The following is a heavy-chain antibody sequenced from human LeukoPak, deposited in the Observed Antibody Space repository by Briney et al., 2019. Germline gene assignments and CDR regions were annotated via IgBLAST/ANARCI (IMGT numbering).Heavy chain of an antibody. CDR1: GYTFTSYD. D-gene: IGHD5-18*01. J-gene: IGHJ4*02. CDR2: MNPNSGNT. Sequence: GASVKVSCKASGYTFTSYDINWVRQATGQGLEWMGWMNPNSGNTGYAQKFQGRVTMTRNTSISTAYMELSRLRSDDTAVYYCARDRIQLWNRMDYWGQGTLVTVSS. CDR3: ARDRIQLWNRMDY. V-gene: IGHV1-8*01.